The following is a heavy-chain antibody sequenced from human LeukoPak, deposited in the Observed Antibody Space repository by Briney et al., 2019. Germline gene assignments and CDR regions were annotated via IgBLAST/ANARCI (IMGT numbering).Heavy chain of an antibody. V-gene: IGHV3-30*02. D-gene: IGHD1-26*01. CDR2: IKYDESQI. Sequence: GGSLRLSCAASGFTFSNYDMHWVRQAPGKGLEWVSFIKYDESQIYYADSVKGRFTISRDNSKSTLYLQMSSLRSEDTAVYYCAKDAGRWDFDFWGQRTLATVSS. CDR1: GFTFSNYD. J-gene: IGHJ4*02. CDR3: AKDAGRWDFDF.